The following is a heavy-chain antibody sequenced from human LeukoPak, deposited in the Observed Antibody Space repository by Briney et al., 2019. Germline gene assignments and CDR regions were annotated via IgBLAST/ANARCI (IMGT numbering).Heavy chain of an antibody. CDR2: IYPGGSDI. CDR3: ARQGRVGYCTNGVCYSHRHYFDY. CDR1: GYTFTGYW. D-gene: IGHD2-8*01. Sequence: GESLMISCKGSGYTFTGYWIGWVRQMPGKGLEWMGTIYPGGSDIKYSPSFQGQVTISVDKSMATAYLQWSSLKASDTAMYYCARQGRVGYCTNGVCYSHRHYFDYWGQGTLVTVSS. J-gene: IGHJ4*02. V-gene: IGHV5-51*01.